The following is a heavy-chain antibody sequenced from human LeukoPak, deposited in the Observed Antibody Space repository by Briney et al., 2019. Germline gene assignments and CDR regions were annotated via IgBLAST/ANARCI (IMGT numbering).Heavy chain of an antibody. D-gene: IGHD3-22*01. CDR1: GYTFTSYG. Sequence: ASVKVSCKASGYTFTSYGISWVRQAPGQGLEWMGWISAYNGNTNYAQKLQGRVTMTTDTSTSTAYMELRSLRSDDTAVYYCARDLASQYYYDSSGYKGPGGYWGQGTLVTVSS. V-gene: IGHV1-18*01. J-gene: IGHJ4*02. CDR2: ISAYNGNT. CDR3: ARDLASQYYYDSSGYKGPGGY.